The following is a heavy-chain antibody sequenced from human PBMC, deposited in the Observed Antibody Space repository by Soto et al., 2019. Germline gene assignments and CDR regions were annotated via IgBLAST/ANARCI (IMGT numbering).Heavy chain of an antibody. Sequence: PSETLSLTCTVSGDSISGGNYYWTWIRQPPGKGLEWIGYIHYSGTTSFFPSYNPSLRSRVTISEDTSKNQFSLKLLSVTTADTAVYFCAAGEASSRNLAPYYLDFWGQGTLGTVS. V-gene: IGHV4-61*01. CDR2: IHYSGTT. J-gene: IGHJ4*02. CDR1: GDSISGGNYY. CDR3: AAGEASSRNLAPYYLDF. D-gene: IGHD6-13*01.